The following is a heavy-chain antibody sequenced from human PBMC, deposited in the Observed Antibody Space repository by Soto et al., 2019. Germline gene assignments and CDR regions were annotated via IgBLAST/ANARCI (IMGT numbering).Heavy chain of an antibody. Sequence: GGSLRLSCAASGFTVSSNYMSWVRQAPGKGLEWVSVIYSGGSTYYADSVKGRFTISRDNTKNTLYLQMNSLRAEDTAVYYCARVRGSSWYPPRWFDPWGQGTLVTVSS. CDR2: IYSGGST. CDR1: GFTVSSNY. J-gene: IGHJ5*02. V-gene: IGHV3-66*01. D-gene: IGHD6-13*01. CDR3: ARVRGSSWYPPRWFDP.